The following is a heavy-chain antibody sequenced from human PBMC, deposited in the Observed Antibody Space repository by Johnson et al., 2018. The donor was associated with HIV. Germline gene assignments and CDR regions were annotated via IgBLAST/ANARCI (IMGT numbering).Heavy chain of an antibody. CDR3: ARGLARGHDAFDI. D-gene: IGHD3-10*01. CDR1: GFTFSSYA. Sequence: MLLVESGGGLGQPGGSLRLSCAASGFTFSSYAMHWVRQAPGKGLEWVSSISGNGGTTYYADSVKGLFTISRDNSKNTLYLQMNNLRAEDTAVYYCARGLARGHDAFDIWGQGTMVTVSS. V-gene: IGHV3-23*04. CDR2: ISGNGGTT. J-gene: IGHJ3*02.